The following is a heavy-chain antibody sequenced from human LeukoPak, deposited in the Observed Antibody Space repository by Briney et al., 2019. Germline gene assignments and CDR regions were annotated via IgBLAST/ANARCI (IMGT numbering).Heavy chain of an antibody. Sequence: SETLSLTCTVSGGSISSSSYYWGWIRQPPGKGLEWIGSIYYSGSTYYNPSLKSRVTISVNTSKNQFSLKLSSVTAADPAVYYCASLLRYFDWLLSSPAYMVFDYWGQGTLVTVSS. CDR1: GGSISSSSYY. J-gene: IGHJ4*02. V-gene: IGHV4-39*01. CDR3: ASLLRYFDWLLSSPAYMVFDY. CDR2: IYYSGST. D-gene: IGHD3-9*01.